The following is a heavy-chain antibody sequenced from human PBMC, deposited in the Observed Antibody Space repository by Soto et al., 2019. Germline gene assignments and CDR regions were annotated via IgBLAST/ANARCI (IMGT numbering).Heavy chain of an antibody. CDR3: AKPVGRLELPGVDY. V-gene: IGHV3-23*01. D-gene: IGHD1-7*01. J-gene: IGHJ4*02. CDR1: GFTLSSYA. CDR2: ISGSGVST. Sequence: GGSLRLSCAASGFTLSSYAMSWVRQAPGKGLEWVSVISGSGVSTYYADSVKGRFTISRDNSKNTLYLQMNSLRAEDTAVYYCAKPVGRLELPGVDYWSQGTLVTVS.